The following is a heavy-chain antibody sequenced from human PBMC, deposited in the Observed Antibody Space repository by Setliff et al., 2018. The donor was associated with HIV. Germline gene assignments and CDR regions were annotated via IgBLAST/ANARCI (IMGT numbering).Heavy chain of an antibody. CDR3: AKVLEFGIDAFDI. CDR2: IKDDGRDK. Sequence: GGSLRLSCVASGFTFRSYWMSWVRQAPGRRPEWVANIKDDGRDKFYLDSVKGRFTISRDNAKNTLYLQMNSLRAEDTAVYYCAKVLEFGIDAFDIWGQGTVVTVSS. V-gene: IGHV3-7*05. CDR1: GFTFRSYW. J-gene: IGHJ3*02. D-gene: IGHD3-10*01.